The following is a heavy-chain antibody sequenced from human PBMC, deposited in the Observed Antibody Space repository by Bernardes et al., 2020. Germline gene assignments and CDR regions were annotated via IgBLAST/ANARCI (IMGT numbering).Heavy chain of an antibody. CDR3: ARDVRSLEWLPTLNLGY. J-gene: IGHJ4*02. Sequence: ASVKVSCKASGYSFTTYGITWVRQAPGQGLEWMGWISTYNGNTNYAQNFRGRVSMTTDTSTNTAYMELRSLRSDDTAVYYCARDVRSLEWLPTLNLGYWGQGTLVTVSS. CDR2: ISTYNGNT. CDR1: GYSFTTYG. D-gene: IGHD3-9*01. V-gene: IGHV1-18*01.